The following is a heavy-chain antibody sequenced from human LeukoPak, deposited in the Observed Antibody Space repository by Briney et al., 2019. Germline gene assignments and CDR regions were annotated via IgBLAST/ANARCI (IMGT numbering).Heavy chain of an antibody. V-gene: IGHV3-7*03. J-gene: IGHJ4*02. CDR3: ATSEGY. Sequence: GSLRLSCAASGFPFNTHWMSWVRQAPGKGLEWVANIKQDGRDTYYVDFVKGRFTISRDNAKNSLNLQMNSLRAEDTAMYYCATSEGYWGQGTLVTVSS. CDR1: GFPFNTHW. CDR2: IKQDGRDT.